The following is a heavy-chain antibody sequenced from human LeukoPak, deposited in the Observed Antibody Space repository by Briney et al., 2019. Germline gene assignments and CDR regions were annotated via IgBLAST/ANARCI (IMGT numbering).Heavy chain of an antibody. CDR3: ARSVWGSYRYGVGY. D-gene: IGHD3-16*02. V-gene: IGHV4-39*01. Sequence: SETLSLTCTVSGGSISSSSYYWGWIRQPPGKGLEWIGGIYYSGSTYYNPSLKSRVTISVDTSKNQFSLKLSSVTAAGTAVYYCARSVWGSYRYGVGYWGQGTLVTVSS. J-gene: IGHJ4*02. CDR2: IYYSGST. CDR1: GGSISSSSYY.